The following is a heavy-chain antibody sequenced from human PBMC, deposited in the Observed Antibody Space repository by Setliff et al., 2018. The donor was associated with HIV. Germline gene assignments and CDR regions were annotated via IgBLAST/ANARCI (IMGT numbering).Heavy chain of an antibody. J-gene: IGHJ4*02. V-gene: IGHV4-34*01. D-gene: IGHD3-22*01. CDR3: FLFYDDRSGFYWD. CDR1: GGSFSGY. CDR2: INHSGNT. Sequence: PSETLSLTCAVYGGSFSGYWSWIRQSPGKGLEWLGEINHSGNTHYDPSLKSRLAISIDTSKKQFSLKLTSVTAADTAVYYCFLFYDDRSGFYWDWGQGTPVTVSS.